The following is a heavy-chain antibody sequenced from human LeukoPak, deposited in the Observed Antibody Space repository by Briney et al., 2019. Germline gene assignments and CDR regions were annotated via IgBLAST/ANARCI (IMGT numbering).Heavy chain of an antibody. V-gene: IGHV3-7*03. J-gene: IGHJ6*02. D-gene: IGHD5-12*01. CDR2: IKQDGSEK. Sequence: GGSLRLSCAASGFTFSSYWMSWVRQAPGKGLEWVANIKQDGSEKYYVDSVKGRFTISRDNAGKSLFLQMNSLRVEDTAVYFCAGFPGYSYGDLSYYGLRVWGQGTTVTVSS. CDR1: GFTFSSYW. CDR3: AGFPGYSYGDLSYYGLRV.